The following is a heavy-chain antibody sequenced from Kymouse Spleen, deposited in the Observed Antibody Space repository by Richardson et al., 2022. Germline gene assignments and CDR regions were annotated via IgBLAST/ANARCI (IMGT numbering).Heavy chain of an antibody. V-gene: IGHV3-9*01. CDR3: AKDIAARRKGYYYYYYGMDV. D-gene: IGHD6-6*01. Sequence: EVQLVESGGGLVQPGRSLRLSCAASGFTFDDYAMHWVRQAPGKGLEWVSGISWNSGSIGYADSVKGRFTISRDNAKNSLYLQMNSLRAEDTALYYCAKDIAARRKGYYYYYYGMDVWGQGTTVTVSS. J-gene: IGHJ6*02. CDR1: GFTFDDYA. CDR2: ISWNSGSI.